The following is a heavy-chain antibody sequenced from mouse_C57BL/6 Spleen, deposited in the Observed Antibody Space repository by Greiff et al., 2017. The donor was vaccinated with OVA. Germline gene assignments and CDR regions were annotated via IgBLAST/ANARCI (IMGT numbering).Heavy chain of an antibody. J-gene: IGHJ3*01. CDR2: IWGGGST. CDR3: AKQGGEGNRPFAY. V-gene: IGHV2-9*01. D-gene: IGHD2-1*01. CDR1: GFSFTSYG. Sequence: VQLVESGPGLVAPSQSLSITCTVSGFSFTSYGVDWVRQPPGKGLEWLGVIWGGGSTNYNSALMYRLSISKDNSKSQVFLKMNSLQTADTAMYYCAKQGGEGNRPFAYWGQGTLVTVSA.